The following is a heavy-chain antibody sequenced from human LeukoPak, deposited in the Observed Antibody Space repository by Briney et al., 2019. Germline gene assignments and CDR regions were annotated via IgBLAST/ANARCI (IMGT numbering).Heavy chain of an antibody. J-gene: IGHJ4*02. D-gene: IGHD4-17*01. CDR2: IRNKASSYPP. Sequence: GGSLRLSCAASGFTFSDHYMDWARQAPGKGLEWVGRIRNKASSYPPEYAASVKGRFTISRDDSKTSLFLQINSLKTEDTAVYYCARGLGETTGALDYWGQGTLVTVSS. CDR3: ARGLGETTGALDY. V-gene: IGHV3-72*01. CDR1: GFTFSDHY.